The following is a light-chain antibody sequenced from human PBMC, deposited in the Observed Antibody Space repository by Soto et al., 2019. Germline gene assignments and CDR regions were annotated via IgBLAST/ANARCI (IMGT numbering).Light chain of an antibody. V-gene: IGKV3-20*01. CDR1: QSVSSSY. Sequence: EIVLTQSPGTLSLSPGERATLSCRASQSVSSSYLAWYQQKPGQAPRLLIYGASSRATGIPDRFSGSGAGTDFTLTISRLEPEEFVVYYCQQYGSSPLTFGQGTKVEIK. J-gene: IGKJ1*01. CDR3: QQYGSSPLT. CDR2: GAS.